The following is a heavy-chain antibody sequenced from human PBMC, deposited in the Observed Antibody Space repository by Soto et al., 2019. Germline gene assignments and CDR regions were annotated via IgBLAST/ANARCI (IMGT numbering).Heavy chain of an antibody. J-gene: IGHJ6*02. CDR1: GGSISSSSYY. V-gene: IGHV4-39*01. Sequence: SETLSLTCTVSGGSISSSSYYWGWIRQPPGKGLEWMGSIYYSGSTYYNPSLKSRVTISVDTSKNQFSLKLSSVTAADTAVYYCASGTYYYDSSGYQSRYYYGMDVWGQGTTVTVSS. D-gene: IGHD3-22*01. CDR2: IYYSGST. CDR3: ASGTYYYDSSGYQSRYYYGMDV.